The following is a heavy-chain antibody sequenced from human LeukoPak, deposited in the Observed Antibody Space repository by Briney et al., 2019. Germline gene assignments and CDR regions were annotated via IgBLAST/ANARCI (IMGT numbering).Heavy chain of an antibody. D-gene: IGHD2-15*01. CDR1: GVSFSGYY. CDR3: ARAWGDIVVVVAATSNWFDP. CDR2: INHSGST. J-gene: IGHJ5*02. Sequence: MTSETLSLTCAVYGVSFSGYYWSWIRQPPGKGLEWIGEINHSGSTNYNPSLKSRVTISVDTSKNQFSLKLSSVTAADTAVYYCARAWGDIVVVVAATSNWFDPWGQGTLVTVSS. V-gene: IGHV4-34*01.